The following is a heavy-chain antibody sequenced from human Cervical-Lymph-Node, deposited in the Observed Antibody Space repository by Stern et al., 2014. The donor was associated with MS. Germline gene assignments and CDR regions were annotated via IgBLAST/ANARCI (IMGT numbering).Heavy chain of an antibody. Sequence: VQLVESGGGVVQPGRSLRLSCAACGFTFSSYGMHWVRQAPGKGLEWGAGIWYDGSNKYYADSVKGRFTISRDNSKNTLYLQMNSLRAEDTAVYYCARDCKLRYYYYGMDVWGQGTTVTVSS. CDR1: GFTFSSYG. D-gene: IGHD1-26*01. CDR2: IWYDGSNK. J-gene: IGHJ6*02. CDR3: ARDCKLRYYYYGMDV. V-gene: IGHV3-33*01.